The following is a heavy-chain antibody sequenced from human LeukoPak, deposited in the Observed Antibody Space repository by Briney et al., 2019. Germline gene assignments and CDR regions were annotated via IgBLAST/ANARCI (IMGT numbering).Heavy chain of an antibody. CDR2: IYPGNSDI. Sequence: GESLKISCKGSGYSFTSYWIGWVRQMPGKGLEWMGVIYPGNSDITYSPSFQGQVTISADKSVSTAYLHWSSLKASDTAIYYCARHLSSITSYPNYWGQGTLVTVSS. CDR1: GYSFTSYW. V-gene: IGHV5-51*01. CDR3: ARHLSSITSYPNY. J-gene: IGHJ4*02. D-gene: IGHD2-2*01.